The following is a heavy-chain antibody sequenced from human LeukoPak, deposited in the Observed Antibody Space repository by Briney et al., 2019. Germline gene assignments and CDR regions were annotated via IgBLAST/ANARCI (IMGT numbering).Heavy chain of an antibody. CDR3: ARDVVTISRSLALYYFDY. CDR1: GFTFGSYA. J-gene: IGHJ4*02. Sequence: PGGSLRLSCSASGFTFGSYAMHWVRQAPGKGLEWVAVISYDGSNKYYADSVKGRFTISRDNSKNTLYLQMNSLRAEDTAVYYCARDVVTISRSLALYYFDYWGQGTLVTVSS. D-gene: IGHD3-3*01. CDR2: ISYDGSNK. V-gene: IGHV3-30-3*01.